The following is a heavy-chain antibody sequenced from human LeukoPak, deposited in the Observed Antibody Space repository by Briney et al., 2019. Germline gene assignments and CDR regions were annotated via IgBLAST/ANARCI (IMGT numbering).Heavy chain of an antibody. Sequence: ASVKVSCKASGYTFTSYGISWVRQATGQGLEWMGWMNPNSGNTGYAQKFQGRVTMTRNTSISTAYMELSSLRSEDTAVYYCARGGAIAAADEIDYWGQGTLVTVSS. V-gene: IGHV1-8*02. J-gene: IGHJ4*02. CDR3: ARGGAIAAADEIDY. D-gene: IGHD6-13*01. CDR1: GYTFTSYG. CDR2: MNPNSGNT.